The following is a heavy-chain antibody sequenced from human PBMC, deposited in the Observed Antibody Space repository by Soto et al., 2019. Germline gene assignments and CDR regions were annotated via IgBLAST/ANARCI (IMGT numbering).Heavy chain of an antibody. J-gene: IGHJ5*02. CDR2: IYHSGNT. Sequence: QLQLQESGSGLVRPSQTLSLTCAVSGGSISSGGYSWNWIRQPPGKGLEWIGYIYHSGNTLYNPSLKSRGTISVDKSKNQFSLKLSSVTAADTAVYYCARDQLEGNWFDPWGQGTLVTVSS. V-gene: IGHV4-30-2*01. CDR3: ARDQLEGNWFDP. CDR1: GGSISSGGYS. D-gene: IGHD1-1*01.